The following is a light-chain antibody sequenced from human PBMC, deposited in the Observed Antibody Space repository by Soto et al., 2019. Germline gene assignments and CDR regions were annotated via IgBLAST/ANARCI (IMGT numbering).Light chain of an antibody. V-gene: IGLV2-23*01. CDR3: CSYPGTNTLVI. J-gene: IGLJ2*01. CDR1: SSDVGSYNL. Sequence: QSALTQPASVSGSPGQSITISCTGTSSDVGSYNLASWYQQHPGKAPKLMIYEGSKRPSGVSNRFSGSKSGNTASLTISGLQAEDEADYFCCSYPGTNTLVIFGGGTKVTVL. CDR2: EGS.